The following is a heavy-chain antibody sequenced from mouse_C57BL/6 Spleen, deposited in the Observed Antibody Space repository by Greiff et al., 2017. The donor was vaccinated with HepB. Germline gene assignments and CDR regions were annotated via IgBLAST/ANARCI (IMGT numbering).Heavy chain of an antibody. J-gene: IGHJ3*01. V-gene: IGHV1-39*01. Sequence: VQLKESGPELVKPGASVKISCKASGYSFTDYNMNWVKQSNGKSLEWIGVINPNYGTTSYNQKFKGKATLTVDQSSSTAYMQLNSLTSEDSAVYYCAREGRRLPAWFAYWGQGTLVTVSA. CDR2: INPNYGTT. D-gene: IGHD2-4*01. CDR3: AREGRRLPAWFAY. CDR1: GYSFTDYN.